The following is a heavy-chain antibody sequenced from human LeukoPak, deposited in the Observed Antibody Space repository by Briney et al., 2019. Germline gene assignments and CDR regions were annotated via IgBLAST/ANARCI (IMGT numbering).Heavy chain of an antibody. J-gene: IGHJ4*02. CDR3: AKVLLWFGESLDY. CDR1: GLTFSSYA. Sequence: PGGSLSLSCAASGLTFSSYAMSWVRQAPGEGLEWVSAINVSGGITYYADSVKGRFTISRDNSKNTLYLQMNSLRAEDTAVYYCAKVLLWFGESLDYWGQGTLVTVSS. D-gene: IGHD3-10*01. V-gene: IGHV3-23*01. CDR2: INVSGGIT.